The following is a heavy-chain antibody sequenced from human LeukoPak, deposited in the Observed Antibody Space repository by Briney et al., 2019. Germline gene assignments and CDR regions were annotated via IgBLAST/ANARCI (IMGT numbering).Heavy chain of an antibody. J-gene: IGHJ3*02. D-gene: IGHD6-19*01. V-gene: IGHV3-15*01. CDR2: IKSKTDGGTT. Sequence: GGSLRLSCAASGFTFSNSAMNWVRQAPGKGREWVGRIKSKTDGGTTDYTAPVKGRFTISRDDSENTLYLQMNSLKTEDTAVYYCTTGWGIAVAANGAFDIWGQGTMVTVSS. CDR1: GFTFSNSA. CDR3: TTGWGIAVAANGAFDI.